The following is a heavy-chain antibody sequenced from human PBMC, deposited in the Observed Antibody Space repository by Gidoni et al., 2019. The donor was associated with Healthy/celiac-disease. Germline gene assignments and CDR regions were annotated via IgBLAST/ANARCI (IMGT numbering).Heavy chain of an antibody. CDR2: IIPILGIA. CDR3: ARPIAVAGTNYYYGMDV. Sequence: QVQLVQSGAEVKKPGSSVKVSCKASGGTFSRYAISWVRQAPGQGLEWMGRIIPILGIANYAQKFQGRVTITADKSTSTAYMELSSLRSEDTAVYYCARPIAVAGTNYYYGMDVWGQGTTVTVSS. J-gene: IGHJ6*02. V-gene: IGHV1-69*09. D-gene: IGHD6-19*01. CDR1: GGTFSRYA.